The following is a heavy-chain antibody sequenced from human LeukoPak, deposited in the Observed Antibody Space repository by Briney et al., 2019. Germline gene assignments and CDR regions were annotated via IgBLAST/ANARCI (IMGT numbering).Heavy chain of an antibody. CDR2: ITDDSKTM. Sequence: QTGGSVRLSCVASGFTFDTYSMNWIRQAPGKGLEWTSYITDDSKTMYYADSVKGRFTISRDNSKNTLYLQMNSLRAEDTAVYYCAKTYYDSAWGSYPTWGQGALVTVSS. CDR1: GFTFDTYS. J-gene: IGHJ4*02. D-gene: IGHD3-16*02. V-gene: IGHV3-48*01. CDR3: AKTYYDSAWGSYPT.